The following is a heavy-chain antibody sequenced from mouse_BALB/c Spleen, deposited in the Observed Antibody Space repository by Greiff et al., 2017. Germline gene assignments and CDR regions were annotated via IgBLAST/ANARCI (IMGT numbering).Heavy chain of an antibody. D-gene: IGHD1-1*01. V-gene: IGHV5-4*02. CDR3: ARDRVLRYPAWFAY. CDR2: ISDGGSYT. CDR1: GFTFSDYY. J-gene: IGHJ3*01. Sequence: EVKLMESGGGLVKPGGSLKLSCAASGFTFSDYYMYWVRQTPEKRLEWVATISDGGSYTYYPDSVKGRFTISRDNAKNNLYLQMSSLKSEDTAMYYCARDRVLRYPAWFAYWGQGTLVTVSA.